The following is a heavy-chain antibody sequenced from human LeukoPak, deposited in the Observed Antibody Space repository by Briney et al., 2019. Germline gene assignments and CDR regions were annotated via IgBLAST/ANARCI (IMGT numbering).Heavy chain of an antibody. J-gene: IGHJ4*02. CDR2: VYNSGST. V-gene: IGHV4-59*01. CDR1: GGSISSNY. Sequence: SETLSLTCTVSGGSISSNYWSWIRQPPGKGLEWIGYVYNSGSTNYNPSLKSRVTISVDTSKNQFSLRLSSVTAADTAVYYCARERRDGYKVYFDYWGQGTLVTVSS. CDR3: ARERRDGYKVYFDY. D-gene: IGHD5-24*01.